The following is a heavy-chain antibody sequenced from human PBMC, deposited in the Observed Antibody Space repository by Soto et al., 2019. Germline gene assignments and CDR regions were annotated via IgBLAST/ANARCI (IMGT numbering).Heavy chain of an antibody. J-gene: IGHJ3*02. V-gene: IGHV5-51*01. D-gene: IGHD2-15*01. Sequence: PGESLKISCKGSGYSFTSYWIGWVRQMPGKGLEWMGIIYPGDSDTRYSPSFQGQVTISADKSISTAYLQWSSLKASDTAMYYCARHVFRVGVVTYHDAFDIWGQGTMVTVSS. CDR2: IYPGDSDT. CDR1: GYSFTSYW. CDR3: ARHVFRVGVVTYHDAFDI.